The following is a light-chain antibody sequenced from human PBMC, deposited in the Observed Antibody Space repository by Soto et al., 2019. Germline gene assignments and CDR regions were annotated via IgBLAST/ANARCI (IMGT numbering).Light chain of an antibody. CDR3: QHYTTYVT. CDR2: GAS. Sequence: EIVMTQSPATLSVSPGERATLSCRASQSVSSNLAWSQHKPGQAPRLRIFGASTRATGIPARFSGSGSGTEFTLTIRSLQSEDFAVYYCQHYTTYVTFGQGTRLEIK. J-gene: IGKJ5*01. V-gene: IGKV3-15*01. CDR1: QSVSSN.